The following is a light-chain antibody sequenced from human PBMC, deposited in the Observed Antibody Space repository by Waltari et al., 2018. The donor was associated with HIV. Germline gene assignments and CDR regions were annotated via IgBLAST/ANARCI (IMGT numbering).Light chain of an antibody. Sequence: SYELTQTPSVSVPPGQTAKIMCSGDALPQNHVYWYQQKAGQAPVMIIFQDTKRPSDIPARFSASSAGTTATLTISGVQAEDEADYFCQSAHNSDVIFGGGTKLTVL. CDR3: QSAHNSDVI. J-gene: IGLJ2*01. CDR2: QDT. CDR1: ALPQNH. V-gene: IGLV3-25*03.